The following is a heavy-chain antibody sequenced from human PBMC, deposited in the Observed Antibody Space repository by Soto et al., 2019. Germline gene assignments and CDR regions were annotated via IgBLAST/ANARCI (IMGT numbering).Heavy chain of an antibody. CDR1: GFTFSSYA. CDR2: ISYDGSNK. V-gene: IGHV3-30-3*01. Sequence: GGSLRLSCAASGFTFSSYAMHWVRQAPGKGLEWVAVISYDGSNKYYADSVKGRFTISRDNSKNTLYLQMNSLRAEDTAVYYCARERPPNPLDYYYYGMDVWGQGTTVTVSS. D-gene: IGHD1-1*01. CDR3: ARERPPNPLDYYYYGMDV. J-gene: IGHJ6*02.